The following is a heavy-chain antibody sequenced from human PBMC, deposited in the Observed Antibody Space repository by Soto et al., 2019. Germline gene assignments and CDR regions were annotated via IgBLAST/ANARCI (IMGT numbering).Heavy chain of an antibody. CDR1: GFSLSSTRMA. CDR3: AHIVVAGLGYYFDY. D-gene: IGHD6-19*01. CDR2: IYWDDDK. J-gene: IGHJ4*02. Sequence: QITLKESGPTLVKPTQTLTLTCTFSGFSLSSTRMAVGWIRQPPGKALEWLALIYWDDDKRYSPFLKSRLTITTDTSKTPLVLTMSTLDPVDTARYYCAHIVVAGLGYYFDYWGQGTLVTVSS. V-gene: IGHV2-5*02.